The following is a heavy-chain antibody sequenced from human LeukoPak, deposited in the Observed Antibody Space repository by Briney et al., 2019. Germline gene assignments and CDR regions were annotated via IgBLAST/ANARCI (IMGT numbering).Heavy chain of an antibody. CDR2: FDPEDGET. Sequence: ASVKVSCKVSGYTLTELSMHWVRQAPGKGLEWMGGFDPEDGETIYAQKFQGRVTMTEDTSKDTAYMELSSLRSEDTAVYYFATLSITMVRGALDYWGQGTLVTVSS. J-gene: IGHJ4*02. CDR1: GYTLTELS. CDR3: ATLSITMVRGALDY. V-gene: IGHV1-24*01. D-gene: IGHD3-10*01.